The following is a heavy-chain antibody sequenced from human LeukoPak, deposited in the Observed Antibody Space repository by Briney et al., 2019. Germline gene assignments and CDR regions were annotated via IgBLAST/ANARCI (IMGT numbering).Heavy chain of an antibody. CDR2: INWNGGTT. Sequence: GGSLRLSCAASGFTFDDYTMHWVRPTPGKGLEWVSLINWNGGTTYYADSVRGRFTISRDNSKNSLYLQMNSLRPEDTAFYYCTRGGWTTADAFHIWGQGTVVTVSS. CDR3: TRGGWTTADAFHI. CDR1: GFTFDDYT. J-gene: IGHJ3*02. D-gene: IGHD4-17*01. V-gene: IGHV3-43*01.